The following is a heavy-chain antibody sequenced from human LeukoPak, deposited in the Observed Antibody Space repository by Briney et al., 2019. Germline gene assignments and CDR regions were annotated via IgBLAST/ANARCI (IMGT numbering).Heavy chain of an antibody. D-gene: IGHD3-3*01. Sequence: GGSLRLSCAASGFTFSSYWMSWVRQAPGKGLEWVANIKQDGSEKYYVDSVKGRFTVSRDNAKNSLYLQMNSLRAEDTAVYYCARVYDFWSGYYRDHWGQGTLVTVSS. CDR1: GFTFSSYW. J-gene: IGHJ4*02. CDR2: IKQDGSEK. CDR3: ARVYDFWSGYYRDH. V-gene: IGHV3-7*04.